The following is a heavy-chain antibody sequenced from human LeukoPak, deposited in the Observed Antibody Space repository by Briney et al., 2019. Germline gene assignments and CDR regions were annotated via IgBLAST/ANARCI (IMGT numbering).Heavy chain of an antibody. V-gene: IGHV4-39*02. D-gene: IGHD1-26*01. Sequence: PSETLSLTCTVSGGSISSRDYYWGWIRQPPGKGLEWIGTMYYSGSTYYNPSLKSRITISVDTSKSQFSLNLSSVTAADTAVYYCARDGALGAAGTFDYWGQGTLVTVSS. CDR2: MYYSGST. J-gene: IGHJ4*02. CDR1: GGSISSRDYY. CDR3: ARDGALGAAGTFDY.